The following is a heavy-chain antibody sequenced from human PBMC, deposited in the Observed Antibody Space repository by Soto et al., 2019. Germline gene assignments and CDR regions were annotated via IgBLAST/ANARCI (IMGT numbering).Heavy chain of an antibody. D-gene: IGHD3-10*01. CDR3: GSVVGYYGSVCYLNCFDP. CDR2: INHSGST. CDR1: GGSFSGYY. J-gene: IGHJ5*02. Sequence: QVQLQQWGAGLLKPSETLSLTCAVYGGSFSGYYWSWIRQPPGKGLEWIGEINHSGSTNYNPFLKSRVTISVETSKTQFSLMLSSVSAATAVLYCCGSVVGYYGSVCYLNCFDPWGQGTLVTVSS. V-gene: IGHV4-34*01.